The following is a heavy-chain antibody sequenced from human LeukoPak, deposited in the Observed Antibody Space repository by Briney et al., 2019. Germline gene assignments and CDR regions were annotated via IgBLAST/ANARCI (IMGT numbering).Heavy chain of an antibody. Sequence: SETLSLTCTVSGGSISSYYWSWIRQPPGKGLEWIGEINHSGSTNYNPSLKSRVTISVDTSKNQFSLKLSSVTAADTAVYYCARVPVAVRTFDYWGQGTLVTVSS. CDR3: ARVPVAVRTFDY. CDR1: GGSISSYY. CDR2: INHSGST. V-gene: IGHV4-34*01. J-gene: IGHJ4*02. D-gene: IGHD3-10*01.